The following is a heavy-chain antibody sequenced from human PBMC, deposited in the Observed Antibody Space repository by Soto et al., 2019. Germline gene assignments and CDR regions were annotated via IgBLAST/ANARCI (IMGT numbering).Heavy chain of an antibody. V-gene: IGHV5-10-1*01. CDR2: IDPGDSYT. D-gene: IGHD5-18*01. Sequence: GESLKISCKGSGYSFTSYWISWVRQMPGKGLEWMGRIDPGDSYTNYSPSFQGHVTISADKSISTAYLQWSSLKASDTAMYYCARHNVDTAMAHYYYYYGMDVWGQGTTVTVSS. CDR3: ARHNVDTAMAHYYYYYGMDV. CDR1: GYSFTSYW. J-gene: IGHJ6*02.